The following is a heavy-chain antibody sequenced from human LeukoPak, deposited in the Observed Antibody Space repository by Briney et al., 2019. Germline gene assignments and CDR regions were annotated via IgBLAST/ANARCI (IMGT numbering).Heavy chain of an antibody. CDR1: GFTFSNYA. Sequence: GGSLRLSCADSGFTFSNYAMSWVRQAPGKGLEWVSTVSSSGGSTHSADSVKGRFTISRDNSKNTLYLQMNSLRAEDTAVYYCATESVTGTAEYFQHWGQGTLVTVSS. CDR2: VSSSGGST. CDR3: ATESVTGTAEYFQH. J-gene: IGHJ1*01. V-gene: IGHV3-23*01. D-gene: IGHD6-19*01.